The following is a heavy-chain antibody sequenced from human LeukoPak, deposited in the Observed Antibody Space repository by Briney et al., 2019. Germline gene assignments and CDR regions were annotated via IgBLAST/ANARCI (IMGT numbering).Heavy chain of an antibody. D-gene: IGHD3-22*01. V-gene: IGHV4-59*01. J-gene: IGHJ3*02. Sequence: SETLSLTCTVSGGSISDYYYWSCIRPPPGRGQEWLGYIFYSGTTNYNPFLKRRVTISLDTSKNQFSLVLRSVPAADSAVYYCAGDRENHYDETSGYYYVTPLDAFDIWGQGILVTVSS. CDR2: IFYSGTT. CDR3: AGDRENHYDETSGYYYVTPLDAFDI. CDR1: GGSISDYY.